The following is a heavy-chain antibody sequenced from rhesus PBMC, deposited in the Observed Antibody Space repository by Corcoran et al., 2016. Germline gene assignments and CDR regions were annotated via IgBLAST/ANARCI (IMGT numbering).Heavy chain of an antibody. J-gene: IGHJ5-1*01. CDR2: IYWDDDK. Sequence: QVTLKESGPALVKPTQTLTLTCIFSGFSLTTSGMGVGWIRQPPGKTLDWLTHIYWDDDKRYNTSMKTRLTISKETSKNQVVLTMTNMDPVDTATYYCARHTTVYNRFDVWGPGVLVTVSS. CDR3: ARHTTVYNRFDV. V-gene: IGHV2-1*01. D-gene: IGHD4-29*01. CDR1: GFSLTTSGMG.